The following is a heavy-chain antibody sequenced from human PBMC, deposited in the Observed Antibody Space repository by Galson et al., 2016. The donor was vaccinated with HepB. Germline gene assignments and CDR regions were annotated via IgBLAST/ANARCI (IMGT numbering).Heavy chain of an antibody. Sequence: SLRLSCAASGFSFGSYAMHWVRQTPGKGLEWVSGISDSGGSTYFADSVMGRFTISRDNSKNTLYLQMNSLRVDDTAVYYCAKGTTLQVHFGYFDHWGQGTLVTVSS. CDR2: ISDSGGST. D-gene: IGHD1/OR15-1a*01. CDR1: GFSFGSYA. CDR3: AKGTTLQVHFGYFDH. V-gene: IGHV3-23*01. J-gene: IGHJ4*02.